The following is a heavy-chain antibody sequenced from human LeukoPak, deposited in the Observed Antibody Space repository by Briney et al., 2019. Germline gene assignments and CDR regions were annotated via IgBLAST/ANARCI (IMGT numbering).Heavy chain of an antibody. J-gene: IGHJ4*02. V-gene: IGHV1-2*02. CDR3: ARGGCCTSRSCFLPDY. D-gene: IGHD2-2*01. Sequence: ASVKVSCKASGYTFTDYYIHWVRQAPGQGLEWMGWINPDSGDTKYAQKSQDRVTMTTDTSISTAYMELSRLRSDDTAVYYCARGGCCTSRSCFLPDYWGQGTLVTVSS. CDR2: INPDSGDT. CDR1: GYTFTDYY.